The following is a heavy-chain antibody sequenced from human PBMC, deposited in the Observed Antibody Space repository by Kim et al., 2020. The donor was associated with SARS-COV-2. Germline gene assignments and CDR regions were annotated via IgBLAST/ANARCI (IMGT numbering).Heavy chain of an antibody. D-gene: IGHD5-12*01. CDR3: ARRPGKRGYSGYAPGRYFFDY. J-gene: IGHJ4*02. Sequence: SETLSLTCTVSGGSISSSSYYWGWIRQPPGKGLEWIGSIYYSGSTYYNPSLKRRVTISVDTSKNQFSLKLSSVTAADTAVYYCARRPGKRGYSGYAPGRYFFDYWGQGTLVTVSS. V-gene: IGHV4-39*01. CDR2: IYYSGST. CDR1: GGSISSSSYY.